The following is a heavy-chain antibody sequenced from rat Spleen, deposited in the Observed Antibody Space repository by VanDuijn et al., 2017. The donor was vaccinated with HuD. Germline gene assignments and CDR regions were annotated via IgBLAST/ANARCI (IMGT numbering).Heavy chain of an antibody. CDR2: ITNTGGST. CDR3: TRDVVAY. Sequence: EVRLVESGGGLVQPGRSLKLSCAASGFTFNNYWMTWIRQAPGKGLEWVTSITNTGGSTYYPDSVRGRFTISRDNAKSTLYLQMNSLRSEDTATYYCTRDVVAYWGQGTLVTVSS. V-gene: IGHV5-31*01. CDR1: GFTFNNYW. J-gene: IGHJ3*01.